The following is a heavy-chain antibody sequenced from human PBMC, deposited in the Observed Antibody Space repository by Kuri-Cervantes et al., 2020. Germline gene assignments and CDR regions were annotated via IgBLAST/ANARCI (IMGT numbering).Heavy chain of an antibody. CDR2: INPNSGGT. J-gene: IGHJ6*01. CDR3: ARSQGGIFFPYYGTDV. V-gene: IGHV1-2*04. Sequence: ASDPVSCKDPTSTFISYAITWVRQAPGQGLEWNGWINPNSGGTNYAQKFQGWVTMTRDTSISTAYMELSRLRSADTAVYYCARSQGGIFFPYYGTDVWRQGITVTVSS. CDR1: TSTFISYA. D-gene: IGHD3-9*01.